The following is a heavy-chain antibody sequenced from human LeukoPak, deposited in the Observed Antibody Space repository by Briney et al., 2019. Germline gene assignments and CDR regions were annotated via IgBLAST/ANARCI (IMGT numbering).Heavy chain of an antibody. Sequence: PGGSLRLSCAASGFTFSSYWMIWVRQAPGKGLEWVANINQDGGEKYCVDSVKGRFTISRDNAKNSLYLQMNSLRAEDAAVYYCATDYHGYFDYWGQGTLVTVSS. CDR1: GFTFSSYW. J-gene: IGHJ4*02. V-gene: IGHV3-7*01. CDR2: INQDGGEK. D-gene: IGHD1-14*01. CDR3: ATDYHGYFDY.